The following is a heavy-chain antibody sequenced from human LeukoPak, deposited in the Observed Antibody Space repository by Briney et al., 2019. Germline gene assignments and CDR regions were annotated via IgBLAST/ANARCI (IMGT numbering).Heavy chain of an antibody. CDR2: IRYDGSNK. CDR3: TRDMQGSRLYLVGSQND. D-gene: IGHD1-26*01. J-gene: IGHJ4*02. CDR1: GFTFSSYG. V-gene: IGHV3-30*02. Sequence: GGSLRLSCGASGFTFSSYGVHWVRQAPGKGLEWVAFIRYDGSNKYYADSVKGRFTISRDNSKNTLYLQMNSLRAEDSALYYCTRDMQGSRLYLVGSQNDWGQGTLVTVSS.